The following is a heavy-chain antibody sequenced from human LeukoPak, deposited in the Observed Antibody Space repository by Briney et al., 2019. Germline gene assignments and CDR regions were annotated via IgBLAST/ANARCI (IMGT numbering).Heavy chain of an antibody. J-gene: IGHJ4*02. CDR3: AKGSIAAVAGSFFDY. Sequence: GRSLRLSCAASGFTFDNYAMHWVRQAPGKGLEWLSGISWNSGSIGYADSVKGRFTISRDNAKNSLYLQMNSLRAEDTALYYCAKGSIAAVAGSFFDYWGQGTLVTVSS. D-gene: IGHD6-19*01. V-gene: IGHV3-9*01. CDR2: ISWNSGSI. CDR1: GFTFDNYA.